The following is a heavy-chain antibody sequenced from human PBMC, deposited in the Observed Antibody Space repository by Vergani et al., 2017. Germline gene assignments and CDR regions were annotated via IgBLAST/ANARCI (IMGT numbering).Heavy chain of an antibody. CDR1: GYTFTNYG. J-gene: IGHJ4*02. D-gene: IGHD3-10*01. CDR3: ARVGYYNGSGSYSPDY. V-gene: IGHV1-18*01. CDR2: ISTYNGNT. Sequence: QVQLVQSGAEVKKPGASVKVSCKASGYTFTNYGITWVRQAPGQGLEWMGWISTYNGNTNYPQRLQGRVTMTTDTFTSTAYMELRSLRSDDTAVYYCARVGYYNGSGSYSPDYWGQGTLVTVSS.